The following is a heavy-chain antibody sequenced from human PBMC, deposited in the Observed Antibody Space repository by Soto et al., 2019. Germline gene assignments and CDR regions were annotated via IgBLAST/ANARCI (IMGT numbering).Heavy chain of an antibody. Sequence: GASVKVSCKASGFTFTSSAVQWVRQARGQRLEWIGWIVVGSGNTNYAQKFQERVTITRDMSTSTAYMELSSLRSEDMAMYYCAAVPLTAMVSYYFDYWGQGTLVTVSS. CDR3: AAVPLTAMVSYYFDY. CDR1: GFTFTSSA. J-gene: IGHJ4*02. CDR2: IVVGSGNT. D-gene: IGHD5-18*01. V-gene: IGHV1-58*01.